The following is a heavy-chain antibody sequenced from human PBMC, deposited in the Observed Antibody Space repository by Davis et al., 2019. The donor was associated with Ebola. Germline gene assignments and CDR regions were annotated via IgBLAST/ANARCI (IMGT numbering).Heavy chain of an antibody. Sequence: PGGSLRLSCAASGFTFSSYWMSWVRQAPGKGLEWVSVIYSGGSTYYADSVKGRFTISRDNSKNTLYLQMNSLRAEDTAVYYCARVMAVAGKTDAFDIWGQGTMVTVSS. J-gene: IGHJ3*02. CDR3: ARVMAVAGKTDAFDI. CDR2: IYSGGST. CDR1: GFTFSSYW. V-gene: IGHV3-53*01. D-gene: IGHD6-19*01.